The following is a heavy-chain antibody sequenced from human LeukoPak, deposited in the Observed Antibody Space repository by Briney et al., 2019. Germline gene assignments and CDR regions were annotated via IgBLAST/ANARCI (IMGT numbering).Heavy chain of an antibody. CDR3: AKWGPFDSGGSAYYYYYYYMDV. CDR2: IGGSGGST. Sequence: PGGSLRLSCAASGFTFSTYAMSWVRQAPGKGLEWVSAIGGSGGSTYYADSVKGRFTISRDNSKNTLYLQMNSLRAEDTAVYYCAKWGPFDSGGSAYYYYYYYMDVWGKGTTVTISS. CDR1: GFTFSTYA. V-gene: IGHV3-23*01. J-gene: IGHJ6*03. D-gene: IGHD2-15*01.